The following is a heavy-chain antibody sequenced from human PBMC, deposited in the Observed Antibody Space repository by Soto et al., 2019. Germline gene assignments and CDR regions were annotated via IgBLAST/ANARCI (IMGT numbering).Heavy chain of an antibody. CDR2: ISAYNDNT. D-gene: IGHD3-10*01. CDR3: ARDLRVDYDGSGTTLMYYYGMDV. V-gene: IGHV1-18*01. J-gene: IGHJ6*02. Sequence: QVQLVQSGAEVKKPGASVKVSCKASGYTLTSYGISWVRQAPGQGLEWMGWISAYNDNTYYAQKLQGRVTMTTDISTSKVYMEPRSMRSDDTAVYYCARDLRVDYDGSGTTLMYYYGMDVWGQGTTVTVSS. CDR1: GYTLTSYG.